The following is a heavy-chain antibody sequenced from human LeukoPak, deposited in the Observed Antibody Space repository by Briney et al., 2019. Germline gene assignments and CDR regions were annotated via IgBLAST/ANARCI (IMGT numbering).Heavy chain of an antibody. CDR1: GGSFSGYY. V-gene: IGHV4-34*01. Sequence: KPSETLSLTCAVYGGSFSGYYWSWIRQPPGKGLEWIGEINHSGSTNYNPSLKSRVTISVDTSKNQFSLKLSSVTAADTAVYYCARGQESIRGIAARSGNWFDPWGQGTLVTVSS. J-gene: IGHJ5*02. CDR2: INHSGST. CDR3: ARGQESIRGIAARSGNWFDP. D-gene: IGHD6-6*01.